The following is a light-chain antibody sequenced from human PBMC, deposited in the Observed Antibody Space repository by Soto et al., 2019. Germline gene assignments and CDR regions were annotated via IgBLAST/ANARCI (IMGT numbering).Light chain of an antibody. CDR3: QQYNSYWT. V-gene: IGKV1-5*01. CDR1: HRISSR. Sequence: DIQMSQSPSTLSASVGDRVTISFRASHRISSRLAWYQQKPGQAPRPLISDASTLENGVPPRFSGSASETEFTLTISSLQPDDSATYYCQQYNSYWTFGQGTKVDNK. CDR2: DAS. J-gene: IGKJ1*01.